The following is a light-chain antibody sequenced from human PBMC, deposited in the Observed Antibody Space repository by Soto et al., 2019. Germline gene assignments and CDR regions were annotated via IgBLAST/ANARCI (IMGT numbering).Light chain of an antibody. J-gene: IGLJ1*01. Sequence: QSALTQPASVSGSPGQSITISCSGTSSDVGAYKYVSWFQQYPGKVPKLIIYEVNERASGVSNRFSASKSGNTASLTISGLQAEDDAEYYCSSYTRQSTYIFGTGTKLTV. CDR2: EVN. CDR3: SSYTRQSTYI. CDR1: SSDVGAYKY. V-gene: IGLV2-14*01.